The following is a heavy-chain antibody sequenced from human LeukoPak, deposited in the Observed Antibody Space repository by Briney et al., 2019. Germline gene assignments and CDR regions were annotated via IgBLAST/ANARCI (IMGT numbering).Heavy chain of an antibody. D-gene: IGHD5-18*01. J-gene: IGHJ4*02. CDR3: ARGGIQLWLLGFL. CDR2: MHPNSGNT. Sequence: ASVKVSCKASGYTFTSYDINWVRQATGQGLEWIGWMHPNSGNTGYAQKFQGRVTMTRDTSISTAYMELSRLRSDDTAVYYCARGGIQLWLLGFLWGQGTLVTDSS. V-gene: IGHV1-8*01. CDR1: GYTFTSYD.